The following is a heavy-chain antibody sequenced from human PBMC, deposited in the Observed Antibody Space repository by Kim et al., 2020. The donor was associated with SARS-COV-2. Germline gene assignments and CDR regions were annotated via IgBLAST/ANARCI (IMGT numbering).Heavy chain of an antibody. Sequence: STNSNPSLKSRVTISVDTSKNQFSLKLSSVTAADTAVYYCARSYYGMDVWGQGTTVTVSS. CDR2: ST. V-gene: IGHV4-34*01. J-gene: IGHJ6*02. CDR3: ARSYYGMDV.